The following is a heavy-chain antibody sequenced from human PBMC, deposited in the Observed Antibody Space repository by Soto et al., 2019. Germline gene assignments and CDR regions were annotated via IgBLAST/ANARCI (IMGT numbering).Heavy chain of an antibody. Sequence: QVQLVQSGAEVKKPGSSVKVSCTASGGPFSSYAINWVRQAPGQGLEWMGVITPMFGAPHYAQNFKSRITFTADKATNTAFMDLSILTSGDTAVYFCARGFTGSWFVPWGQGTLVTVSS. D-gene: IGHD2-15*01. CDR2: ITPMFGAP. CDR3: ARGFTGSWFVP. CDR1: GGPFSSYA. J-gene: IGHJ5*02. V-gene: IGHV1-69*06.